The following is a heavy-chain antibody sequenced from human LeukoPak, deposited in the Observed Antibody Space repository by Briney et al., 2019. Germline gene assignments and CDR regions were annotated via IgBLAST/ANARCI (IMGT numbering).Heavy chain of an antibody. CDR2: IYPADSTA. Sequence: GESLKISCKASGYSFTTYWIGWVRQVPGKGLEWVGIIYPADSTAKYSPSFQGQVTISADKSISTAYLQWSSLKASDTAMYYCARLSGGGPVDYWGQGTLVTVSS. J-gene: IGHJ4*02. D-gene: IGHD4-23*01. CDR1: GYSFTTYW. CDR3: ARLSGGGPVDY. V-gene: IGHV5-51*01.